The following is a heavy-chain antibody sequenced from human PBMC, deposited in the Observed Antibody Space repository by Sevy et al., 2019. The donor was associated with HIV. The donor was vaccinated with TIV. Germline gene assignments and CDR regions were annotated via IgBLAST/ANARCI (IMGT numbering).Heavy chain of an antibody. V-gene: IGHV3-30-3*01. CDR1: GFTFSSYD. J-gene: IGHJ4*02. CDR2: ISYDGSNK. Sequence: GGSLRLSCAASGFTFSSYDMHWVRQAPGKGLEWVAVISYDGSNKYYADSVKGRFTISRDNSKNTLYLQMNSLRAEDTAVYYCARVGTGIRSYDAADYWGQGTLVTVSS. CDR3: ARVGTGIRSYDAADY. D-gene: IGHD1-1*01.